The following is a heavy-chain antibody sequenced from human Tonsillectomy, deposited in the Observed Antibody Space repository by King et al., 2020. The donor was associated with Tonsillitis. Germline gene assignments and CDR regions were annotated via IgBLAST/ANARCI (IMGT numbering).Heavy chain of an antibody. CDR3: AREVAYFDY. CDR2: INHSGST. CDR1: GGSFSDDY. V-gene: IGHV4-34*01. Sequence: QVQLQQWGAGLLKPSETLSLTCAVYGGSFSDDYWSWIRQPPGKGLEWIGEINHSGSTDYNPSLKSRVTISLDTSKNQFSLKMTFVTAADTAVYYCAREVAYFDYWSQGALVTVSS. J-gene: IGHJ4*02.